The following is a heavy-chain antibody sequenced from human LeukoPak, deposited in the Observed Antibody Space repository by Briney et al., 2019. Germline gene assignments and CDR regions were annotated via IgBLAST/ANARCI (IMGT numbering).Heavy chain of an antibody. CDR1: GGSISSGGYY. Sequence: KSSETLSLTCTVSGGSISSGGYYWSCIRQHPGKGLEWIGYIYYSGSTYYNPSLKSRVTISVDTSKNQFSLKLSSVTAADTAVYYCARDHMVRQPLWGQGTLVTVSS. CDR2: IYYSGST. D-gene: IGHD3-10*01. V-gene: IGHV4-31*03. CDR3: ARDHMVRQPL. J-gene: IGHJ4*02.